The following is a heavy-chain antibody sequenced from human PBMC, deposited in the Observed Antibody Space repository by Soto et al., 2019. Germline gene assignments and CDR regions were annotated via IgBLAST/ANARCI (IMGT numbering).Heavy chain of an antibody. CDR3: ARQKQWLSPFDD. J-gene: IGHJ4*02. Sequence: QVQLQESGPGLVKPSQTLSLTCTVSGGSITNDDYYWNWIRQLPGKGLEWIGYIHNSGTTDYNPSLKSRVTISVVPSKSPFSLKLSSVTAADTAVYFCARQKQWLSPFDDWGQGTLVTVSS. CDR2: IHNSGTT. CDR1: GGSITNDDYY. V-gene: IGHV4-31*03. D-gene: IGHD6-19*01.